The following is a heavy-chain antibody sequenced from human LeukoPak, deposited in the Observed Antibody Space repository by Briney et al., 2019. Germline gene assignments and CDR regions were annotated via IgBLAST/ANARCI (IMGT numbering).Heavy chain of an antibody. V-gene: IGHV3-9*01. CDR3: AKASRRSGWYLLGALELNYFDY. D-gene: IGHD6-19*01. Sequence: PGGSLRLSCAASGFTFDDYAMHWVRHAPGKGLEWVSGISWNSGSIGYADSVKGRFTISRDNAKNSLYLQMNSLRAEDTALYYCAKASRRSGWYLLGALELNYFDYWGQGTLVTVSS. CDR2: ISWNSGSI. CDR1: GFTFDDYA. J-gene: IGHJ4*02.